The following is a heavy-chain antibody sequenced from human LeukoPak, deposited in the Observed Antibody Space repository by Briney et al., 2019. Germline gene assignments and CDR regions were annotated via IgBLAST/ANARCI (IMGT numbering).Heavy chain of an antibody. CDR2: INHSGST. D-gene: IGHD3-16*01. V-gene: IGHV4-34*01. CDR3: ARDLMDGGGSDY. Sequence: SETLSLTCAVYGGSFSGYYWSWIRQPPGKGLEWIGEINHSGSTNYNPSLKSRVTISVDTSKNQFSLKLSSVTAADTAVYYCARDLMDGGGSDYWGQGTLVTVSS. J-gene: IGHJ4*02. CDR1: GGSFSGYY.